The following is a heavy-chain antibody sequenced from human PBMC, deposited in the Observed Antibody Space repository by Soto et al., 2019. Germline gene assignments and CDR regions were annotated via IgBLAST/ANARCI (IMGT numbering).Heavy chain of an antibody. CDR3: ARTCSGGTCSFDY. CDR1: GFTFSTYS. CDR2: ISSSSSTI. V-gene: IGHV3-48*01. D-gene: IGHD2-15*01. Sequence: GGSLRLSCAASGFTFSTYSMNWVRQAPGKGLEWVSYISSSSSTIFYTDSVKGRFTVSRDNAKNTLYLQMNSLRAEDTAVYYYARTCSGGTCSFDYWGQGTLVTVSS. J-gene: IGHJ4*02.